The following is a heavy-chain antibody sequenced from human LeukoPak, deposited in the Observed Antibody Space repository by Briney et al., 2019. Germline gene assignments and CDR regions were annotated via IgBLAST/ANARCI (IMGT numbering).Heavy chain of an antibody. Sequence: PGGSLRLFCEASGVTFSSYVMSWVRLAPGKGLEWVSGLNTDGAWIYYADSVKGRFTISRDNSENTLYLQMNSLRVEDTAIYYCAKSTAPCSRGSCYSALESWGQGTLVTVSS. D-gene: IGHD2-15*01. CDR3: AKSTAPCSRGSCYSALES. CDR2: LNTDGAWI. CDR1: GVTFSSYV. V-gene: IGHV3-23*01. J-gene: IGHJ4*02.